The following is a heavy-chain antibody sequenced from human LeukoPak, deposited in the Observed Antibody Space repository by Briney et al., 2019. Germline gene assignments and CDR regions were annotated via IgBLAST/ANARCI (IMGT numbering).Heavy chain of an antibody. CDR1: GFSVSGYW. CDR2: IKQDGSEK. V-gene: IGHV3-7*01. J-gene: IGHJ4*02. D-gene: IGHD6-13*01. CDR3: AREWQGGIAAAGTRIEGDY. Sequence: GGFLRLSCAVSGFSVSGYWMTWVRQAPGKGLEWVANIKQDGSEKNYVDSVKGRFTISRDNAENSLFLQMNSLRVEDTAVYYCAREWQGGIAAAGTRIEGDYWGQGTLVAVSS.